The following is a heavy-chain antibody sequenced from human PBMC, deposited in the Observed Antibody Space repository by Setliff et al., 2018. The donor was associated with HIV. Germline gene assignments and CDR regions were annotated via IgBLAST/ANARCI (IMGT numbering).Heavy chain of an antibody. D-gene: IGHD6-19*01. CDR3: ARVSIAVQDPAPAFDI. CDR1: GFSFSSYE. J-gene: IGHJ3*02. CDR2: ISSSGSTI. Sequence: GGSLRLSCEASGFSFSSYEMNWVRQAPGKGLEWVSYISSSGSTIYYADSVKGRFTISRDNAKNSLYLQMNSLRAEDTAVYYCARVSIAVQDPAPAFDIWGQGTMVTVSS. V-gene: IGHV3-48*03.